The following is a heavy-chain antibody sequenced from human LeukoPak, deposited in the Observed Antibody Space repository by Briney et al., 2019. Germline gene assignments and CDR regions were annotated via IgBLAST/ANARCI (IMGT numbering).Heavy chain of an antibody. CDR2: IYPGDSDT. D-gene: IGHD3-10*01. CDR3: ASSPWDYGSGSYYMGAFDY. Sequence: GESLKISCKGSGYSFTSYWIGWVRQMPGKGLEWMGIIYPGDSDTRYSPSFQGQVTISADKSISTAYLQWSSLKASDTAMYYCASSPWDYGSGSYYMGAFDYWGQGTLVTVSS. J-gene: IGHJ4*02. CDR1: GYSFTSYW. V-gene: IGHV5-51*01.